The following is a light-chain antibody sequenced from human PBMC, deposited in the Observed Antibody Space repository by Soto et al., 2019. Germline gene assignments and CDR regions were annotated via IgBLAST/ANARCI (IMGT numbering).Light chain of an antibody. Sequence: EIVMTQSPATLSVSPGERATVSCRASESTNNYLAWYQQKPGQAPRLLIDGASTRADAIPPRFSGSGSGTEFTLTISSLQSEDFAVYYCQPYNKCPLTFGGGTKVEIK. CDR2: GAS. CDR1: ESTNNY. J-gene: IGKJ4*01. CDR3: QPYNKCPLT. V-gene: IGKV3-15*01.